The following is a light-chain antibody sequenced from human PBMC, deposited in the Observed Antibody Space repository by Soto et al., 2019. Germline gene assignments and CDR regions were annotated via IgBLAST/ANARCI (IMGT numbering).Light chain of an antibody. V-gene: IGKV1-39*01. Sequence: DIQMTQCPSSLSASVGDRVTITCRASQSISSYLNWYQQKPGKAPKLLIYAASSLQSGVPSRFSGSGSGTDFTLTISSLQPEDFATYYCQQSYSTPPQFTFGPGTKVDIK. CDR1: QSISSY. CDR2: AAS. CDR3: QQSYSTPPQFT. J-gene: IGKJ3*01.